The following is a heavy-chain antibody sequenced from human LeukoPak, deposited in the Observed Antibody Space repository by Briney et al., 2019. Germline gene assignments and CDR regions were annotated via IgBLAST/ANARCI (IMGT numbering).Heavy chain of an antibody. Sequence: PGGSLRLSCAASGFTFTNYAMKWVRQAPGKGLEWVSTISAKYGSPYYADSVKGRFTISRDNSKNTVYLQMNNLRADDTAIYYCAKGDYAYYYYMDVWDKGTTVTVSS. CDR1: GFTFTNYA. CDR2: ISAKYGSP. V-gene: IGHV3-23*01. CDR3: AKGDYAYYYYMDV. D-gene: IGHD4-17*01. J-gene: IGHJ6*03.